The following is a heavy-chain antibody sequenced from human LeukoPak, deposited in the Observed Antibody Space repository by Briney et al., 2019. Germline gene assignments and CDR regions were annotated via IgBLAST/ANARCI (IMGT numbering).Heavy chain of an antibody. CDR1: GGSVSSGSYY. Sequence: PSETLSLTCTVSGGSVSSGSYYWSWIRQPPGKGLEWIGYIYYSGSTNYNPSLKSRVTISVDTSKNQFSLKLSSVTAADTAVYYCASYSGYDTFDYWGQGTLVTVSS. CDR3: ASYSGYDTFDY. V-gene: IGHV4-61*01. J-gene: IGHJ4*02. D-gene: IGHD5-12*01. CDR2: IYYSGST.